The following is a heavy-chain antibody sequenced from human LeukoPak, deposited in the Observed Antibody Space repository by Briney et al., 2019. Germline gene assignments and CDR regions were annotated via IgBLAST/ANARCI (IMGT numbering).Heavy chain of an antibody. CDR2: INPNSGGT. V-gene: IGHV1-2*02. J-gene: IGHJ5*02. CDR1: GYTFTGYY. D-gene: IGHD4-17*01. CDR3: ARDQGDYGDYCWFDP. Sequence: ASVKVSCKASGYTFTGYYMHWVRQAPGQGREWMGWINPNSGGTNYAQKFQGRVTMARDTSISTAYMELSRLRSDDTAVYYCARDQGDYGDYCWFDPWGPGTLVTVSS.